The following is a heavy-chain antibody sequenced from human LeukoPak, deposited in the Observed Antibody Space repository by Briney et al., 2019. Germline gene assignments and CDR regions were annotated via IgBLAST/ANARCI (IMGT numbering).Heavy chain of an antibody. V-gene: IGHV3-23*01. J-gene: IGHJ4*02. D-gene: IGHD3-22*01. CDR3: AKCASAPPTCYYDSSGYTIDY. CDR1: GFTFSSYA. Sequence: PGGSLRLSCAASGFTFSSYAMSWVRQAPGKGLEWVSAISGSGGSTYYADSVKGRFTISRDNSKNTLYLQMNSLRAEDTAVYYCAKCASAPPTCYYDSSGYTIDYWGQGTLVTVSS. CDR2: ISGSGGST.